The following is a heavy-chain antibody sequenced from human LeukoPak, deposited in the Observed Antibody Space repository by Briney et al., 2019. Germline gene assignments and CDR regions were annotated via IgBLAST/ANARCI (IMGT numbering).Heavy chain of an antibody. CDR2: IYYSGST. Sequence: SETLSLTCTVSGGSISSSSYYWGWIRQPPGKGLEWIGSIYYSGSTYYNPSLKSRVTISVDTSRNQFSLKLSSVTAADTAVYYCARWLRNYGYDAFDIWGQGTMVTVSS. CDR3: ARWLRNYGYDAFDI. J-gene: IGHJ3*02. V-gene: IGHV4-39*01. D-gene: IGHD4-17*01. CDR1: GGSISSSSYY.